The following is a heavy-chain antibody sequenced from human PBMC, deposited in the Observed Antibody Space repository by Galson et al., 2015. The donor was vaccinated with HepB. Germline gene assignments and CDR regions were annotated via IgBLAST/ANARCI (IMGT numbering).Heavy chain of an antibody. CDR2: ISYDGSNK. J-gene: IGHJ3*02. CDR3: ARSYYDSSGYPDAFDI. Sequence: SLRLSCAASGFTFSSYAMHWVRQAPGKGLEWVAVISYDGSNKYYADSVKGRFTISRDNSKNTLYLQMNSLRAEDTAVYYCARSYYDSSGYPDAFDIWGQGTMVTVSS. V-gene: IGHV3-30-3*01. D-gene: IGHD3-22*01. CDR1: GFTFSSYA.